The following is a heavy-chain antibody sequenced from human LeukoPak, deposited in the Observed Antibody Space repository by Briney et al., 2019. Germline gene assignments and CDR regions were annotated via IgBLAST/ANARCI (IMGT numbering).Heavy chain of an antibody. V-gene: IGHV3-11*01. Sequence: GGSLRLSCAASGFTFSDYYMSWIRQAPGKGLEWVSYISSSGSTIYYADSVKGRFTISRDNAKNSLYLRMNSLRAEDTAVYYCARGRDYYYYYMDVWGKGTTVTVSS. CDR1: GFTFSDYY. CDR3: ARGRDYYYYYMDV. J-gene: IGHJ6*03. CDR2: ISSSGSTI.